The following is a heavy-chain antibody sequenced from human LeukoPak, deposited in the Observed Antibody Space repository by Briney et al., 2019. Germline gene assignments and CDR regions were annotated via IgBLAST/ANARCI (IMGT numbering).Heavy chain of an antibody. J-gene: IGHJ4*02. CDR2: IYYSGST. V-gene: IGHV4-39*01. D-gene: IGHD3-10*01. Sequence: SETLSLTCTVSGGSISSSSYYWGWIRQPPGKGLEWIGSIYYSGSTYYSPPLKSRVTISVDTSKNQFSLKLSSVTAADTAVYYCARRNTYGSGSYYNIWGQGTLVTVSS. CDR3: ARRNTYGSGSYYNI. CDR1: GGSISSSSYY.